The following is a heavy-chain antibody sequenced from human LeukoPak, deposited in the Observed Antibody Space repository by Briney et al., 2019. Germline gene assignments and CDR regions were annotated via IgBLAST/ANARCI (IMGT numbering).Heavy chain of an antibody. CDR2: ISNDGKNK. D-gene: IGHD2-21*02. V-gene: IGHV3-30*18. J-gene: IGHJ4*02. CDR1: GFTFSSYD. Sequence: GGSLTLSCAASGFTFSSYDMHWVRQAPGQGLEWVAVISNDGKNKDYADSVKGRFTISRDNSRNTLYLQMNSLRAEDTAVYYCAKDKTAYCGGDCYPIFDYWGQGTLVTVSS. CDR3: AKDKTAYCGGDCYPIFDY.